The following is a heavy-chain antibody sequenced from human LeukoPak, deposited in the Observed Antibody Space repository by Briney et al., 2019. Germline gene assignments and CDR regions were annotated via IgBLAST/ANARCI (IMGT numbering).Heavy chain of an antibody. CDR3: ARETWVSREWELLAN. J-gene: IGHJ4*02. CDR1: GFTFSSYA. Sequence: PGGSLRLSCAASGFTFSSYAMHWVRQAPGKGLEWVAVISYDGSNKYYADSVKGRFTISRDNSKNTLYLQMNSLRAEDTAVYYCARETWVSREWELLANWGQGTPVTVSS. D-gene: IGHD1-26*01. V-gene: IGHV3-30*01. CDR2: ISYDGSNK.